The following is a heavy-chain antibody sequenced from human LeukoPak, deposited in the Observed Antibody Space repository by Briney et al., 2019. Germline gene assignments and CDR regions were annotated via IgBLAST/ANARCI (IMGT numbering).Heavy chain of an antibody. CDR3: ASLGYCSSTSCYTGFRTYYYMDV. D-gene: IGHD2-2*01. CDR2: INHSGST. Sequence: PSETLSLTCAVYGGSFSGYYWSWIRQPPGKGLEWIGEINHSGSTNYNPSLKSRVTISVDTSKNQFSLKLSSVTAADTAVYYCASLGYCSSTSCYTGFRTYYYMDVWGKGTTVTVSS. CDR1: GGSFSGYY. V-gene: IGHV4-34*01. J-gene: IGHJ6*03.